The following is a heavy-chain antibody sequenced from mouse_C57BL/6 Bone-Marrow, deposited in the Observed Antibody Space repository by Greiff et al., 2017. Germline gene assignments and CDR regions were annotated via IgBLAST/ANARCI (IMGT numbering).Heavy chain of an antibody. D-gene: IGHD3-3*01. CDR2: INPGSGGT. CDR3: ARRGPDYFDY. Sequence: VKLQESGAELVRPGTSVKVSCKASGYAFTNYLIEWVKQRPEQGLEWIGVINPGSGGTNYHEKFKGKATLTAAKSSSTAYMQLRSLTSEDSAVCVRARRGPDYFDYWGQGTTLTVSS. CDR1: GYAFTNYL. J-gene: IGHJ2*01. V-gene: IGHV1-54*01.